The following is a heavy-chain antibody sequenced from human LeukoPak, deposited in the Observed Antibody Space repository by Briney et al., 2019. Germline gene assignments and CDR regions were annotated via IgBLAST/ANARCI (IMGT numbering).Heavy chain of an antibody. J-gene: IGHJ5*02. CDR3: ARHRITMVRGVRGTNWFDP. Sequence: SETLSLTCTVSGGSISSYYWSWIRQPPGKGLEWIGYIYYSGSTNYNPSLKSRVTISVDTSKNQFSLKLSSVTAADTAVYYCARHRITMVRGVRGTNWFDPWGQGTLVTVSS. CDR1: GGSISSYY. V-gene: IGHV4-59*08. CDR2: IYYSGST. D-gene: IGHD3-10*01.